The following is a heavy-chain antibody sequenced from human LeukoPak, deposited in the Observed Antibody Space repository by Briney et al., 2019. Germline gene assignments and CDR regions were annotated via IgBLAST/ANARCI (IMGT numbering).Heavy chain of an antibody. D-gene: IGHD2-8*02. V-gene: IGHV4-59*01. CDR3: ARSGVYFDY. J-gene: IGHJ4*02. Sequence: SETLSLTCTVSGGSISSYYWSWIRQPPGKGLEWIGYIYYSRSTNYNPSLKSRVTISIDTSKNQFSLKLSSVTAADTAVYYCARSGVYFDYWGQGTLVTVSS. CDR2: IYYSRST. CDR1: GGSISSYY.